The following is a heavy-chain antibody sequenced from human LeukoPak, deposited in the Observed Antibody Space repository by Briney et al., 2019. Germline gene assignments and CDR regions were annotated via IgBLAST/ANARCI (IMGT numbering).Heavy chain of an antibody. V-gene: IGHV1-69*04. D-gene: IGHD4-23*01. CDR3: AGSWDYGGNHDAFDI. CDR2: IIPILGIA. J-gene: IGHJ3*02. CDR1: GGTFSSYA. Sequence: ASVKVSCKASGGTFSSYAISWMRQAPGQGLEWMGRIIPILGIANYAQKFQGRVTITADKSTSTAYMELSSLRSEDTAVYYCAGSWDYGGNHDAFDIWGQGTMVTVSS.